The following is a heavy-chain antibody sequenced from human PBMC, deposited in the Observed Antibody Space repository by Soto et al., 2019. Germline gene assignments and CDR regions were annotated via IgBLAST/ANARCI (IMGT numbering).Heavy chain of an antibody. J-gene: IGHJ4*02. CDR1: GFTFNIYG. Sequence: LRLSCAASGFTFNIYGMHWVRQAPGKGLEWVALISYDGSNQYYADSVKGRFTISRDNSKNTLFLQMNSLRADDTAVYYCAKDQASGQGSFDSWGQGTLVTVSS. CDR2: ISYDGSNQ. V-gene: IGHV3-30*18. CDR3: AKDQASGQGSFDS.